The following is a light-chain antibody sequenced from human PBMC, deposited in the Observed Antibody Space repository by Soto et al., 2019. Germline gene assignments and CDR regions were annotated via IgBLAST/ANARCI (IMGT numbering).Light chain of an antibody. CDR2: YDS. CDR3: QVWDSSSDHVV. Sequence: SYELTQPPSVSVAPGKTARITCGGNNIGSKSVHWYQQKPGQAPVLVIYYDSDRPSGIPERFSGSNSGNTATLTISRVEAGDEAEYYCQVWDSSSDHVVFVGGPKLTVL. J-gene: IGLJ2*01. V-gene: IGLV3-21*04. CDR1: NIGSKS.